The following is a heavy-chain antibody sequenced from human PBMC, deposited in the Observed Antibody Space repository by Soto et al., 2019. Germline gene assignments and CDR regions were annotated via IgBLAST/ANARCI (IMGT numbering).Heavy chain of an antibody. Sequence: ASVKVSCKASGYTFTSYGISWVRQAPGQGLEWMGWISAYNGNTSYAQKLQGRVTMTTDTSTSTAYMELRSLRSDDTAVYYCARDCSPPSYYDILTGLAGGMDVWGQGTTVTVSS. CDR1: GYTFTSYG. J-gene: IGHJ6*02. V-gene: IGHV1-18*04. CDR2: ISAYNGNT. CDR3: ARDCSPPSYYDILTGLAGGMDV. D-gene: IGHD3-9*01.